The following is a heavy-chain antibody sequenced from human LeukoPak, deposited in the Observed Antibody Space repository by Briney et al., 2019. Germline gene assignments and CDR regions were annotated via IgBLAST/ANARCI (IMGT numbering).Heavy chain of an antibody. V-gene: IGHV3-43*02. CDR3: AKDTGTSGTSNYYYYGMDV. D-gene: IGHD2-8*01. CDR1: GFTFDDYA. J-gene: IGHJ6*02. Sequence: PGGSLRLSCAASGFTFDDYAMYWVRQAPGKGLEWVSLMSGDGGNTYYTDSVKGRFTISRDNSKNSLYLQMTSLRAEDTALYYCAKDTGTSGTSNYYYYGMDVCGQGTTVTVSS. CDR2: MSGDGGNT.